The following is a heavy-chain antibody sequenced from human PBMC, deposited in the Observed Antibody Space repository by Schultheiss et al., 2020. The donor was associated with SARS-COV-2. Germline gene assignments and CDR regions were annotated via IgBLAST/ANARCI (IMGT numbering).Heavy chain of an antibody. CDR1: GGSISSYY. V-gene: IGHV4-4*07. Sequence: GSLRLSCTVSGGSISSYYWSWIRQPPGKGLEWIGRIYTSGSTNYNPSLKSRVTMSVDTSKNQFSLKLSSVTAADTAVYYCARAWDGYKDYWGQGTLVTVSS. D-gene: IGHD3-22*01. CDR2: IYTSGST. CDR3: ARAWDGYKDY. J-gene: IGHJ4*02.